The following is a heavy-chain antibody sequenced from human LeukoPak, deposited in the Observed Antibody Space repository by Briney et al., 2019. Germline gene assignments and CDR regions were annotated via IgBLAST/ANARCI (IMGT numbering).Heavy chain of an antibody. CDR3: AKGITVTYSYYFDY. V-gene: IGHV3-30*02. CDR2: IRYDGSNK. Sequence: GGSLRLSCAASGFTFSSYGMHWVRQAPGKGLEWVAFIRYDGSNKYYADSVKGRFTISRDNSKNTLYLQMNSLRAKDTAVYYCAKGITVTYSYYFDYWGQGTLVTVSS. D-gene: IGHD4-17*01. CDR1: GFTFSSYG. J-gene: IGHJ4*02.